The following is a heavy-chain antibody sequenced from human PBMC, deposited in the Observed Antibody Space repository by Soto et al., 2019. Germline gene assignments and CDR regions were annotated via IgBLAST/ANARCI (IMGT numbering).Heavy chain of an antibody. CDR1: GFNFSSYA. Sequence: HPWGSLRLSCAASGFNFSSYAMSWFRQAPGKGLEWVSAISGSGGSTYYADSVKGRFTISRDNSKNTLYLQMNSLRAEDTAVYYCAKEEYSSSPFDYWGQGTLVTVSS. CDR3: AKEEYSSSPFDY. D-gene: IGHD6-6*01. J-gene: IGHJ4*02. V-gene: IGHV3-23*01. CDR2: ISGSGGST.